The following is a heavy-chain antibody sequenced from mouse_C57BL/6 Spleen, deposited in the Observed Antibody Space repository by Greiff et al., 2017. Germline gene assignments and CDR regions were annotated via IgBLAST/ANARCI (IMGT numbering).Heavy chain of an antibody. V-gene: IGHV1-75*01. Sequence: QVQLQQSGPELVKPGASVKISCKASGYTFTDYYINWVKQRPGQGLEWIGWIFPGSGSTYYNEKFKGKATLTVDKSSSTAYMLLSSLTSEDSAVYFCARSGGYGSSHYFDYWGQGTTLTVSS. D-gene: IGHD1-1*01. CDR1: GYTFTDYY. J-gene: IGHJ2*01. CDR3: ARSGGYGSSHYFDY. CDR2: IFPGSGST.